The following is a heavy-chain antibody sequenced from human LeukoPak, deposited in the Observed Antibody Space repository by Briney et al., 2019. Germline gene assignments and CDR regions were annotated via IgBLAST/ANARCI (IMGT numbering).Heavy chain of an antibody. CDR2: MNPNSGNT. CDR3: ARLPGGGYYYYMDV. D-gene: IGHD3-10*01. Sequence: ASVTVSCKASGYTFTSYDINWVRQATGQGLEWMGWMNPNSGNTGYAQKFQGRVTITRNTSISTAYMELSSLRSEDTAVYYCARLPGGGYYYYMDVWGKGTTVTVSS. J-gene: IGHJ6*03. CDR1: GYTFTSYD. V-gene: IGHV1-8*01.